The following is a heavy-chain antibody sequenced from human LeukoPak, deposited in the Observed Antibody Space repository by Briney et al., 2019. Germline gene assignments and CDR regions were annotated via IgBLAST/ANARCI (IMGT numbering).Heavy chain of an antibody. J-gene: IGHJ3*02. CDR1: GGSFSGYY. V-gene: IGHV4-34*01. CDR2: INHSGST. CDR3: AAPGYSSSWSGSDAFDI. D-gene: IGHD6-13*01. Sequence: SETLSLTCAVYGGSFSGYYWSWIRQPLGKGLEWIGEINHSGSTNYNPSLKSRVTISVDTSKNQFSLKLSSVTAADTAVYYCAAPGYSSSWSGSDAFDIWGQGTMVTVSS.